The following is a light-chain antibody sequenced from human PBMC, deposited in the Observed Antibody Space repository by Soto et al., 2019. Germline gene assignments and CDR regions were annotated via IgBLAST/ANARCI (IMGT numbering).Light chain of an antibody. CDR3: ATWDDNLDGYV. J-gene: IGLJ1*01. CDR1: RSNIGSNT. Sequence: QPVLTQPPSASVAPGQRVTISCSGSRSNIGSNTINWYQQLPGTAPKLLIYSHNQRPSGVPDRFSVSKSGTSASLAISGLQSEDEADYYCATWDDNLDGYVFGTGTKLTVL. CDR2: SHN. V-gene: IGLV1-44*01.